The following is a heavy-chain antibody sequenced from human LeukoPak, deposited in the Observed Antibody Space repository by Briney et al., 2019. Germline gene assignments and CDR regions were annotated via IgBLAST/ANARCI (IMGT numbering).Heavy chain of an antibody. CDR3: ARDYSSPGEYYYMDV. D-gene: IGHD6-13*01. J-gene: IGHJ6*03. CDR1: GFTVSSNY. V-gene: IGHV3-53*01. CDR2: IYSGGSA. Sequence: GGSLRLSCAASGFTVSSNYMSWVRQAPGKGLEWVSVIYSGGSAYYADSVKCRFTISRDNSKNTLYLQMNSLRAEDTALYYCARDYSSPGEYYYMDVWGKGTRVSVSS.